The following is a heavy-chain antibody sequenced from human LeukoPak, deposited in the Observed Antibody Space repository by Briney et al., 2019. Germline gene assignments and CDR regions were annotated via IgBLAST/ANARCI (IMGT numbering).Heavy chain of an antibody. CDR3: ARAPISSTHNWFDP. CDR1: GYTFTSYA. J-gene: IGHJ5*02. Sequence: ASVKVSCKASGYTFTSYAMHWVRQAPGQRLEWMGWINAGNGNTKYSQEFQGRVTITRDTSASTAYMELSSLRSEDTAVYYCARAPISSTHNWFDPWGQGTLVTVSS. D-gene: IGHD6-13*01. V-gene: IGHV1-3*03. CDR2: INAGNGNT.